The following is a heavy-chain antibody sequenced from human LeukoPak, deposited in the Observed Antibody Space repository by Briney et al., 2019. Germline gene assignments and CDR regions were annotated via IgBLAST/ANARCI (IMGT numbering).Heavy chain of an antibody. V-gene: IGHV3-23*01. D-gene: IGHD3-16*01. CDR2: ISDSGGST. CDR3: AKDHLASPDC. Sequence: GGSLRLSCAASGFTFSTYAMTWVRQAPGKGLEWVSGISDSGGSTYYADSVKGRFTISRDNSKNTLHLQMNSLRAEDTAVYYCAKDHLASPDCWGQGTLVTVSS. CDR1: GFTFSTYA. J-gene: IGHJ4*02.